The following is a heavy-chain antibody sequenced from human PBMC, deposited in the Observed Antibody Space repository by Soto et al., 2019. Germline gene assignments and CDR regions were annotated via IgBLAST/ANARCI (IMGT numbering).Heavy chain of an antibody. Sequence: SETLSLTCTVSGGSISSYYWSWIRQPPGKGLEWIGYIYYGGSTNSNPSLKSRVTMSVDTSKNQLSLKLTSVTAADTAVYYCARGSVAARYTWLDPCGAGTLVTVSS. CDR3: ARGSVAARYTWLDP. J-gene: IGHJ5*02. CDR2: IYYGGST. CDR1: GGSISSYY. V-gene: IGHV4-59*01. D-gene: IGHD6-19*01.